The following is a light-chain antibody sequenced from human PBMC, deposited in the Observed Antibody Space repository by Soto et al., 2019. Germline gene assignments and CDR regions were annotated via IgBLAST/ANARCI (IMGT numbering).Light chain of an antibody. J-gene: IGKJ1*01. CDR2: VAS. Sequence: DIQMTQSPSSLSASVGDRVTITCRASQAIRNDLGWYQQIPGKAPKRLIYVASILQSGVPSRFSGSGSGTEFTITISSLQPEDLANYYCLQHNSFPPTLGQGTKVEIK. V-gene: IGKV1-17*01. CDR1: QAIRND. CDR3: LQHNSFPPT.